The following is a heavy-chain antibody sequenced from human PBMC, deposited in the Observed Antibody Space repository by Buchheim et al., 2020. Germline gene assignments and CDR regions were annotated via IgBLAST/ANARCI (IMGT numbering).Heavy chain of an antibody. CDR3: ARGDIFVAGPFDY. CDR2: IDQDGRKT. Sequence: EVQLVESGGGLLQPGVSLRLSCAASGFIFSTYWMTWVREAPGKGLDWVANIDQDGRKTYYVDSLKGRFTISRDIAKNSLYLQMNSLSAEDTAVYYCARGDIFVAGPFDYWGQGT. CDR1: GFIFSTYW. J-gene: IGHJ4*02. V-gene: IGHV3-7*01. D-gene: IGHD6-19*01.